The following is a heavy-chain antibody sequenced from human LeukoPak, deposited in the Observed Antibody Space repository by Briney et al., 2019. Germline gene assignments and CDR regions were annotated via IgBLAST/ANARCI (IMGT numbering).Heavy chain of an antibody. CDR1: GGSISSGCYY. D-gene: IGHD5-12*01. CDR3: ATTPRGATIPYYYYYYYMDV. V-gene: IGHV4-31*03. J-gene: IGHJ6*03. CDR2: IYYSGST. Sequence: PSETLSLTCNVSGGSISSGCYYWSWIRQHPGKGLEWIGYIYYSGSTYYNPSLKSRVTISVDTSKNQFSLKLSSVTAADTAVYYCATTPRGATIPYYYYYYYMDVWGKGTTVTVSS.